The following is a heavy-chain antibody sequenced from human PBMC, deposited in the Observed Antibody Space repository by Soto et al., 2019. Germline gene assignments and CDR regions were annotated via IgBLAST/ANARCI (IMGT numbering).Heavy chain of an antibody. J-gene: IGHJ4*02. V-gene: IGHV4-30-4*01. CDR1: GGSISSGDYY. D-gene: IGHD4-4*01. Sequence: QVQLQESGPGLVKPSQTLSLTCTVSGGSISSGDYYWSWIRQPPGKGLEWIGYIYYSGSTYYNPSLKSXXTXSXXTSKNQFSLKLSSVTAADTAVYYCARGTVTTGLDYWGQGTLVTVSS. CDR2: IYYSGST. CDR3: ARGTVTTGLDY.